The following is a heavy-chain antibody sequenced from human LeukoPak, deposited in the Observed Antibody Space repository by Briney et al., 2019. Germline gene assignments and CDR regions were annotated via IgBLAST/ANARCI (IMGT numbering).Heavy chain of an antibody. CDR2: INHSGST. D-gene: IGHD3-10*01. V-gene: IGHV4-34*01. CDR1: GGSFSGYY. CDR3: ARGRYYYGSGSYSPYFDY. Sequence: SETLSLTCAVYGGSFSGYYWSWIRQPPGKGLEWIGEINHSGSTNYNPSLKSRVTISVDTSKNQFSLKLSSVTAADTAVYYCARGRYYYGSGSYSPYFDYWGQGTLVTVSS. J-gene: IGHJ4*02.